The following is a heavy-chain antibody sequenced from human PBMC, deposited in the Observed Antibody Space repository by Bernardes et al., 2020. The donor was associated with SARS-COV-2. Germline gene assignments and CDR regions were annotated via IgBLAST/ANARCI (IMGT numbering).Heavy chain of an antibody. CDR3: ARGKTVTTFYYYYGMDV. D-gene: IGHD4-17*01. Sequence: SETLSLTCAVYGGSFSGYYWSWIRQPPGKGLEWIGEINHSGSTNYNPSLKSRVTISVDTSKNQFSLKLSSVTAADTAVYYCARGKTVTTFYYYYGMDVWGQGTTVTVSS. CDR1: GGSFSGYY. CDR2: INHSGST. V-gene: IGHV4-34*01. J-gene: IGHJ6*02.